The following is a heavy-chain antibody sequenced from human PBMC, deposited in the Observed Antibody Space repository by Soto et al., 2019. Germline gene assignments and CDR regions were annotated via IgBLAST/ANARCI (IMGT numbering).Heavy chain of an antibody. CDR3: ASRPRSGRYFDY. J-gene: IGHJ4*02. D-gene: IGHD3-3*01. Sequence: QLQLQESGPGLVKPSETLSLTCTVSGDSISSSSYYWGWIRQSPGKGLEWIGHMYYSGSTYYNPSLKSRLPISLDPSNNQFSLKLSSVPAADTALYYCASRPRSGRYFDYWGQGTLVTVSS. V-gene: IGHV4-39*01. CDR2: MYYSGST. CDR1: GDSISSSSYY.